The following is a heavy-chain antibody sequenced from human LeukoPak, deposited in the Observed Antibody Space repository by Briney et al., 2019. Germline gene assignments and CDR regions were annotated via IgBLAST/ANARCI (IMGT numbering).Heavy chain of an antibody. D-gene: IGHD4-23*01. J-gene: IGHJ4*02. Sequence: SETLSLTCSVSGGSISSSSYYWGCIRQPPGKGLECIGSIYYSGSTYYNPSLKSRVTISVDTSKNQFSLKLSSVTAADTAVYYCARYGGGDYGGNTNWGQGTLVTVSS. CDR3: ARYGGGDYGGNTN. CDR2: IYYSGST. CDR1: GGSISSSSYY. V-gene: IGHV4-39*07.